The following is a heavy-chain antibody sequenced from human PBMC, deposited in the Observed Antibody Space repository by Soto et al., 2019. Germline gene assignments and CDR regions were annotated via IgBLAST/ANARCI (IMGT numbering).Heavy chain of an antibody. D-gene: IGHD2-15*01. CDR1: GYSFTSYW. V-gene: IGHV5-51*01. J-gene: IGHJ6*02. Sequence: PGESLKISRKGSGYSFTSYWIGWARQMPGKGLEWMGIIYPGDSDTRYSPSFQGQVTISADKSISTASRRWSSLKPSDTAMYFFARQRNIVFVSYGNENYDMDVRAQEAALTVS. CDR2: IYPGDSDT. CDR3: ARQRNIVFVSYGNENYDMDV.